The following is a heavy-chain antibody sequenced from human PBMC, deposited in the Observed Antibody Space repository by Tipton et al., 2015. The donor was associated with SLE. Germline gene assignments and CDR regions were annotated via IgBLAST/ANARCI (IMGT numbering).Heavy chain of an antibody. D-gene: IGHD6-13*01. CDR3: ARDQMSSGAAAGYSYFDY. V-gene: IGHV3-7*01. CDR2: IKQDGSEK. Sequence: SLRLSCAASGFTFSSYWMSWVRQAPGKGLEWVANIKQDGSEKYYVDSVKGRFTISRDNAKNSLYLQMNSLRAEDTAVYYCARDQMSSGAAAGYSYFDYWGQGTLVTVSS. CDR1: GFTFSSYW. J-gene: IGHJ4*02.